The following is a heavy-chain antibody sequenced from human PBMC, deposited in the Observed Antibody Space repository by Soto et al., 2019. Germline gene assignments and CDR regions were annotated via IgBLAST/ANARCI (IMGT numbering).Heavy chain of an antibody. Sequence: ASETLSLTCTVSGLTISSASYYWSWIRQHPGKGLEWVGNIYYNGSTYYSPSLKSRLTLWLDTSKNQFSLRLTSVTAAHTAVYYCARYRTSGSWSKFDYWGQGTLVTVSS. CDR2: IYYNGST. CDR3: ARYRTSGSWSKFDY. V-gene: IGHV4-31*03. CDR1: GLTISSASYY. D-gene: IGHD6-13*01. J-gene: IGHJ4*02.